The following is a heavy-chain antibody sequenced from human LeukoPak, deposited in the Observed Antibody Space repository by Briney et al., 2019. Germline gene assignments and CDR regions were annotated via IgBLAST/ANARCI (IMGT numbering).Heavy chain of an antibody. D-gene: IGHD3-22*01. V-gene: IGHV3-53*01. Sequence: PGGSLRLSCAASGFTVSSNYMSWVRQAPGKGLEWVSVIYSGGSTYYADSVKGRFTISRDNSKNTLYLQMNSLRAEDTAVYYCARGPGDSSGYYFDYWGQGTLVTVSS. CDR3: ARGPGDSSGYYFDY. CDR1: GFTVSSNY. CDR2: IYSGGST. J-gene: IGHJ4*02.